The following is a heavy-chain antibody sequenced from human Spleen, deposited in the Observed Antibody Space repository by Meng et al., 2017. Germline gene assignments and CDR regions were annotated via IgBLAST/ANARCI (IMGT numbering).Heavy chain of an antibody. V-gene: IGHV4-4*02. CDR3: ARLEQLTENTRYNWFDP. D-gene: IGHD1-7*01. CDR1: GGSISSSNW. CDR2: IYHSGST. J-gene: IGHJ5*02. Sequence: QVQLQESCPGLVTPSATLSLTCSGSGGSISSSNWWSWVRQPPGKGLEWIGEIYHSGSTNYNPSLKSRVTISVDKSKNHFSLSLSSVTAADTAVYYCARLEQLTENTRYNWFDPWGQGTLVTVSS.